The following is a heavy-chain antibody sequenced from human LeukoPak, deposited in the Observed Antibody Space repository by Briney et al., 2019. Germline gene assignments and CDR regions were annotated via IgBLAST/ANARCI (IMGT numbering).Heavy chain of an antibody. CDR2: IYYSGST. Sequence: SETLSLTCAVSGGSFSGYYWSWVRQPPGKGLEWIGYIYYSGSTNYNPSLKSRVTISVDTSKHQFSLKLSSVTAADTAVYYCARRHDYGDYYYFDYWGQGTLVTVSS. CDR3: ARRHDYGDYYYFDY. CDR1: GGSFSGYY. J-gene: IGHJ4*02. D-gene: IGHD4-17*01. V-gene: IGHV4-59*12.